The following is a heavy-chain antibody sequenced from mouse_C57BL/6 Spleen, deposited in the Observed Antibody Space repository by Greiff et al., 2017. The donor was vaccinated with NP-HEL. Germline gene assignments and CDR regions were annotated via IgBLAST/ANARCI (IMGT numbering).Heavy chain of an antibody. CDR1: GYAFSSYW. V-gene: IGHV1-80*01. J-gene: IGHJ4*01. D-gene: IGHD2-3*01. CDR3: ARSGDGYYEGGAMDY. Sequence: QVQLQQSGAELVKPGASVKISCKASGYAFSSYWMNWVKQRPGKGLEWIGQIYPGDGDTNYNGKFKGKATLTADKSSSTAYMQLSSLTSEDSAVYFCARSGDGYYEGGAMDYWGQGTSVTVSS. CDR2: IYPGDGDT.